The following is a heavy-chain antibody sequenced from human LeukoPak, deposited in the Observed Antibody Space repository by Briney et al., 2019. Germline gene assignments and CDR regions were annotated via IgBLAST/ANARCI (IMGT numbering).Heavy chain of an antibody. CDR3: AVGYSYGGNYFDY. V-gene: IGHV3-30*03. CDR1: GFTFSSYG. Sequence: PGRSLRLSCAASGFTFSSYGMHWVRQAPGKGLEWVAVISYDGSNKYYADSVKGRFTISRDNSKNTLYLQMNSLRAEDTAVYYCAVGYSYGGNYFDYWGQGTLVTVSS. CDR2: ISYDGSNK. D-gene: IGHD5-18*01. J-gene: IGHJ4*02.